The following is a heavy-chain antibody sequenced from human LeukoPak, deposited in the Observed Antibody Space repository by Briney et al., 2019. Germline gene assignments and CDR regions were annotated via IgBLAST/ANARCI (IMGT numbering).Heavy chain of an antibody. CDR3: ARGFQWRDS. D-gene: IGHD6-19*01. Sequence: SETLSLTCTVYGVSISSTTYYWGWVRQPPGKGLEWIGNIYYSGSTYYNPSLKSRVTISVDTSKNQFSLNLSSVTAADTAVYYCARGFQWRDSWGQGTLVTVSS. CDR1: GVSISSTTYY. J-gene: IGHJ4*02. V-gene: IGHV4-39*01. CDR2: IYYSGST.